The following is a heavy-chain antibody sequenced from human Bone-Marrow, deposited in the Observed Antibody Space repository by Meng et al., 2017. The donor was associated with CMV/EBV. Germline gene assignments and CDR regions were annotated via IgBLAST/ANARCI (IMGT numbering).Heavy chain of an antibody. CDR3: ARGWSGGVDYYFDY. CDR1: GFTVSSNY. CDR2: IYSGGST. D-gene: IGHD3-16*01. Sequence: GGSLRLSCAASGFTVSSNYMSWVRQAPRKGLEWVSVIYSGGSTYYADSVKGRFTISRDNSKNTLYLQMNSLRAEDTAVYYCARGWSGGVDYYFDYWGQGNLVTVSS. J-gene: IGHJ4*02. V-gene: IGHV3-53*01.